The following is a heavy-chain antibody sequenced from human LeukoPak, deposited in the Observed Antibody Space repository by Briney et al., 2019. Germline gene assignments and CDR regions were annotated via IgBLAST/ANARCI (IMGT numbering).Heavy chain of an antibody. CDR3: ATSKIQLWAFDY. J-gene: IGHJ4*02. CDR1: GRSISSSSYY. CDR2: IYCCGST. V-gene: IGHV4-39*01. D-gene: IGHD3-10*01. Sequence: SETLSLPCTVSGRSISSSSYYWGWIRKPPGKGLQWIGCIYCCGSTYYLPSLKSRVTISVDTSKNQFSLKLSCVSAADTAVYYCATSKIQLWAFDYWGQGTLVTVSS.